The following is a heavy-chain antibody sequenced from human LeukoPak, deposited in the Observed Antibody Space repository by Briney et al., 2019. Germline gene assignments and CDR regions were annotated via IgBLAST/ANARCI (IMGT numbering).Heavy chain of an antibody. CDR3: TRAGRYCSGGSCYSFY. CDR2: IRSKAHGGTT. V-gene: IGHV3-49*03. CDR1: GFTFGDYA. D-gene: IGHD2-15*01. Sequence: GGSLRLSCTASGFTFGDYAMSWFRQAPGEGLEWVCFIRSKAHGGTTEYAASVKGRFTISRDDSKSIAYLQMDSLKTEDTAVYYCTRAGRYCSGGSCYSFYWGQGTLVTVSS. J-gene: IGHJ4*02.